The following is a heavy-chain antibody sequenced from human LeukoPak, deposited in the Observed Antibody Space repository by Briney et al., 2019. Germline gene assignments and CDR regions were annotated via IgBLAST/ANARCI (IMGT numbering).Heavy chain of an antibody. CDR1: GFTVGSNY. D-gene: IGHD3-22*01. CDR3: AKAPRGYDSSGSHFDY. J-gene: IGHJ4*02. CDR2: IYSGGST. Sequence: GGSLRLSCAASGFTVGSNYMSWVRQAPGKGLEWVSVIYSGGSTYYADSVKDRFTISRDNSKNTLYLQMNSLRAEDTAVYYCAKAPRGYDSSGSHFDYWGQGTLVTVSS. V-gene: IGHV3-66*01.